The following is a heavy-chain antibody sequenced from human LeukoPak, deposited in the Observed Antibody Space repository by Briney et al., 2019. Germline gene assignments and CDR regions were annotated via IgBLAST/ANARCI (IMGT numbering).Heavy chain of an antibody. D-gene: IGHD3-9*01. CDR2: IYYSGST. CDR1: GGSISSYY. J-gene: IGHJ4*02. CDR3: ARGILYYDILTGYLLYYFDY. V-gene: IGHV4-59*08. Sequence: SETLSLTCTVSGGSISSYYWSWIRQPPGKGLEWIGNIYYSGSTNYKSSLKSRIGISVDTSKNQFSLKLSSVTAADTAVYYCARGILYYDILTGYLLYYFDYWSQGTLVTVSS.